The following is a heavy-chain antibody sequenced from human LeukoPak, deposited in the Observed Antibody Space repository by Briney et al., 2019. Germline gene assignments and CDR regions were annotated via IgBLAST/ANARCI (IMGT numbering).Heavy chain of an antibody. V-gene: IGHV3-23*01. J-gene: IGHJ1*01. CDR1: GFTFSSYA. CDR3: AKGGRLRLGELSLPEYFQH. Sequence: PGGSLRLSCAASGFTFSSYAMSWVRQAPGKGLEWVSAISGSGGSTYYADSVKGRFTISRDNSKNTLYLQMNSLRAEDTAVYYCAKGGRLRLGELSLPEYFQHWGQGTLVTVSS. CDR2: ISGSGGST. D-gene: IGHD3-16*02.